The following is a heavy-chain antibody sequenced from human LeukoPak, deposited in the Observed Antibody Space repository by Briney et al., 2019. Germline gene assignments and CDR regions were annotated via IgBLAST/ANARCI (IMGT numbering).Heavy chain of an antibody. D-gene: IGHD6-13*01. J-gene: IGHJ4*02. CDR1: GGSISSSNW. Sequence: PSETLSLTCAVSGGSISSSNWWSRVRQPPGKGLEWIGEIYQSGSTNYNPSLRSRDTISVDKSKNQFSLKLSSVTAADTAVYYCARAPDSSSWYSDYWGQGTLVTVSS. CDR2: IYQSGST. CDR3: ARAPDSSSWYSDY. V-gene: IGHV4-4*02.